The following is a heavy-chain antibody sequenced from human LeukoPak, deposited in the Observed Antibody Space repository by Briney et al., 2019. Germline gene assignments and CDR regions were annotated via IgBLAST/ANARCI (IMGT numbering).Heavy chain of an antibody. CDR3: AREEVLWFGETLEDWFDP. D-gene: IGHD3-10*01. CDR2: IYYSGST. V-gene: IGHV4-61*01. J-gene: IGHJ5*02. Sequence: SETLSVTCTVSGGSVSSGSYYWSWIRQPPGKGLEWIGYIYYSGSTNYNPSLKSRVTISVDTSKDQFSLKLSSATAADTSVYSCAREEVLWFGETLEDWFDPWGQGTLVTVSS. CDR1: GGSVSSGSYY.